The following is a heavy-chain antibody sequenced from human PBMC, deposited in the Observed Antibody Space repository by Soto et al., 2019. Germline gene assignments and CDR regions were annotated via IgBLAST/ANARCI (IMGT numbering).Heavy chain of an antibody. CDR2: IERDDDDK. CDR1: GFSLTSPGMC. D-gene: IGHD1-20*01. J-gene: IGHJ6*02. Sequence: SGPTLVNPTETLTLACTFSGFSLTSPGMCVSWIRQSPGKALEWLALIERDDDDKYYSTSLKTRLTISKDTRKNQVVLTMANMEPADTATYYCARSIRGPRRFNGMDVWGQGTTVTVSS. V-gene: IGHV2-70*13. CDR3: ARSIRGPRRFNGMDV.